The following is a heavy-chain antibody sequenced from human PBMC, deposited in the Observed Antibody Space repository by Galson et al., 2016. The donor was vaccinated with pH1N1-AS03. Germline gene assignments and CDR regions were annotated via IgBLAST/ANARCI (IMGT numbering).Heavy chain of an antibody. CDR1: GFTFSTYW. Sequence: SLRLSCAASGFTFSTYWMSWVRQAPGKGLEWVANMNQDESEKYYVGSVKGRFTIFRDNAKDSLYLQMSSLRAEDTALYYCVRDLHRASPGKSFDFWGQGTLVTVSS. D-gene: IGHD3-10*01. J-gene: IGHJ4*02. V-gene: IGHV3-7*01. CDR3: VRDLHRASPGKSFDF. CDR2: MNQDESEK.